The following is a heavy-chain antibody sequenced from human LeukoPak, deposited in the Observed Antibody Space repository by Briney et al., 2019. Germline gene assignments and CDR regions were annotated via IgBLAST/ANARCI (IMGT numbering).Heavy chain of an antibody. V-gene: IGHV3-66*02. CDR1: GFTVRNNY. CDR3: TLQNYGMDV. J-gene: IGHJ6*02. CDR2: IYIGGKT. Sequence: GGSLRLSCGASGFTVRNNYMSWVRQVPGKGLEWVSGIYIGGKTYYADSVKGRFTISRDNSKNTLYLQMGSLRVDDTAVYYCTLQNYGMDVWGQGTTVIVSS.